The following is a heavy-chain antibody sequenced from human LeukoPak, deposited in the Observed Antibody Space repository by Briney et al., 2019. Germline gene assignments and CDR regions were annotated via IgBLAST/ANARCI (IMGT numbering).Heavy chain of an antibody. D-gene: IGHD1-26*01. CDR2: IYPGDSDT. V-gene: IGHV5-51*01. J-gene: IGHJ4*02. CDR1: DDSITMYY. CDR3: AIRYSGSYNDY. Sequence: ETLSLTCTVSDDSITMYYWTWIRQPPGKGLEWMGIIYPGDSDTRYSPSFQGQVTISADKSISTAYLQWSSLKASDTAMYYCAIRYSGSYNDYWGQGTLVTVSS.